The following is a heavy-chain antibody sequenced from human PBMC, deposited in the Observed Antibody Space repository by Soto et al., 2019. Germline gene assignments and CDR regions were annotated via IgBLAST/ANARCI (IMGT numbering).Heavy chain of an antibody. CDR1: GGSISSYY. CDR2: IYYSGST. Sequence: PSETLSLTCTVSGGSISSYYWSWIRQPPGKGLEWIGYIYYSGSTNYNPSLKSRVTISVDTSKNQFSLKLSSVTAADTAVYYCARINDFWSGTGSYYYYYMDVWGKGTTVTVSS. V-gene: IGHV4-59*01. D-gene: IGHD3-3*01. CDR3: ARINDFWSGTGSYYYYYMDV. J-gene: IGHJ6*03.